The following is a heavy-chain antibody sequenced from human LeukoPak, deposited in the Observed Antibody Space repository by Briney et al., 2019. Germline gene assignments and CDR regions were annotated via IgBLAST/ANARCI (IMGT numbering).Heavy chain of an antibody. CDR2: ITYNGGST. CDR1: GFTFSTSA. J-gene: IGHJ4*02. CDR3: VKDGGMATIFDF. D-gene: IGHD5-24*01. V-gene: IGHV3-64D*09. Sequence: GGPLRLSCSASGFTFSTSAMHWVRQAPGKGLEYVSFITYNGGSTYNADSVKGRFTISRDNSRNTLYLQMSGLRAEDTAVYHCVKDGGMATIFDFWGQGTLVTVSS.